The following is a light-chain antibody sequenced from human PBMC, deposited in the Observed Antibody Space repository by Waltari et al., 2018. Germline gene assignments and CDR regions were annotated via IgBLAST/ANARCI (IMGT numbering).Light chain of an antibody. CDR3: QQSFNTPYT. J-gene: IGKJ2*01. V-gene: IGKV1-39*01. Sequence: DIQMTQSPSSLSTSVGDRVTITCRASRTIYTYLNWYQQKVGKGPELLIYAASTLQAGVPTRFSGGGSGTDFTLTISGLQPDDFATYYCQQSFNTPYTFGQGTRLEIK. CDR1: RTIYTY. CDR2: AAS.